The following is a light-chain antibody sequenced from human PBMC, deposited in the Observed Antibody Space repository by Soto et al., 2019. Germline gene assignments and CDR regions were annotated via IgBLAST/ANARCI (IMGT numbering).Light chain of an antibody. V-gene: IGKV1-5*01. CDR1: QSISSW. CDR2: DAS. Sequence: QMTKNNYTLSASVRDRVHITCRASQSISSWLAWYQQKPEKAPKLLIYDASSLESGVPSRFSGSGSGTEFTLTISSLQPDDFATYYCQQYNSYSRTFCQGT. CDR3: QQYNSYSRT. J-gene: IGKJ1*01.